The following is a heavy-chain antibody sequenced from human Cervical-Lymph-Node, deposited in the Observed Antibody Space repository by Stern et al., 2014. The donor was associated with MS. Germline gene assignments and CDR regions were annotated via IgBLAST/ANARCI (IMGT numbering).Heavy chain of an antibody. V-gene: IGHV1-8*01. J-gene: IGHJ2*01. CDR1: GYTFTSYD. Sequence: QMQLVQSGAEVKKPGASVKVSCKASGYTFTSYDIDWVRQATGQGLEWMGWMNPNSGNTGYAQKFQGRVTMTRNTSISTAYMELSSPRSEDTAVYYCARVVTADWYFDLWGRGTLVTVSS. CDR3: ARVVTADWYFDL. D-gene: IGHD2-21*02. CDR2: MNPNSGNT.